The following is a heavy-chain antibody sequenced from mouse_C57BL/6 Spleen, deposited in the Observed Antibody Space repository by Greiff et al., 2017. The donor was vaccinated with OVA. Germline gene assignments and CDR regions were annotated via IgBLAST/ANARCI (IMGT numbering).Heavy chain of an antibody. D-gene: IGHD4-1*01. CDR1: GYSFTGYY. Sequence: VQLKESGPELVKPGASVKISCKASGYSFTGYYMNWVKQSPEKSLEWIGEINPSTGGTTYNQKFKAKATLTVDKSSSTAYMQLKSLTSEDSAVYYCARGPGELGLPFDYWGQGTTLTVSS. J-gene: IGHJ2*01. V-gene: IGHV1-42*01. CDR3: ARGPGELGLPFDY. CDR2: INPSTGGT.